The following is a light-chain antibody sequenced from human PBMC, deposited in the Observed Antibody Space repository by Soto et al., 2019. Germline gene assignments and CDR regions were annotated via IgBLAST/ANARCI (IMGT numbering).Light chain of an antibody. CDR3: QKYNNWPLT. Sequence: EIVLTQSPATLSLSPGERATLSCRASQSVSSYLAWYHQKPGQAPRLLIYGASTRATGIPARFSGSGSGTEFTLTISSLQSEDFAVYYCQKYNNWPLTFGQGTRLEIK. J-gene: IGKJ5*01. CDR2: GAS. CDR1: QSVSSY. V-gene: IGKV3-15*01.